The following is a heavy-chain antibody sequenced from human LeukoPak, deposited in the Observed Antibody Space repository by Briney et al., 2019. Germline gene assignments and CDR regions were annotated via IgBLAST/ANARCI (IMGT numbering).Heavy chain of an antibody. J-gene: IGHJ5*02. CDR2: SNPDNGGT. V-gene: IGHV1-2*02. CDR1: GYTFTDYY. D-gene: IGHD2-2*01. Sequence: GASVKVSCRASGYTFTDYYIHWGRQAPGQGLELMGWSNPDNGGTNYAQKFQGRVTMTRDTSIRTVYIVLSRLRTDDTAVVYFSKQASVGNWFAPWGQGTQVT. CDR3: SKQASVGNWFAP.